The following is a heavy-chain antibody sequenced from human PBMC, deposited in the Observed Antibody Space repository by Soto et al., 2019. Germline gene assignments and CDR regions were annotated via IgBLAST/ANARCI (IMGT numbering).Heavy chain of an antibody. J-gene: IGHJ4*02. CDR1: GGSISSSSYY. V-gene: IGHV4-39*01. D-gene: IGHD2-15*01. CDR3: ARQNDCSGGSCYGY. CDR2: IYYSGST. Sequence: SETLSLTCTVSGGSISSSSYYWGWIRQPPGKGLEWIGSIYYSGSTYYNPSLKSRVTISVDTSKNQFSLKLSCVTAADTAVYYCARQNDCSGGSCYGYWGQGTLVTVSS.